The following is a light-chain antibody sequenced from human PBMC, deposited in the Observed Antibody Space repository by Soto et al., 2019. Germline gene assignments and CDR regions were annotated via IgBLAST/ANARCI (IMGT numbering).Light chain of an antibody. CDR2: AAS. CDR3: QKYNGAPPLFT. V-gene: IGKV1-27*01. J-gene: IGKJ3*01. Sequence: DIQMTQSPSSLSASVGDRVTITCRASHDISNSLAWYQQKPGRVPKLVIFAASTLQSGVPSRFSGSGSGTDFTLTINSLQPEDVATYYCQKYNGAPPLFTFGPGTKVDIK. CDR1: HDISNS.